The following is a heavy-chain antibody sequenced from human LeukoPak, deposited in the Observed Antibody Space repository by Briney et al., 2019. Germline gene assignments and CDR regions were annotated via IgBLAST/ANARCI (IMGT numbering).Heavy chain of an antibody. V-gene: IGHV1-46*01. CDR1: GYTFTSYY. CDR2: INPTGGST. Sequence: ASVKVSCKASGYTFTSYYMHWVRQAPGQGLEWMGLINPTGGSTGYAQKFQGRVTMTRNTSISTAYMELSSLRSEDTAVYYCARGLSRYYYGSGTYYMDVWGKGTTVTISS. D-gene: IGHD3-10*01. J-gene: IGHJ6*03. CDR3: ARGLSRYYYGSGTYYMDV.